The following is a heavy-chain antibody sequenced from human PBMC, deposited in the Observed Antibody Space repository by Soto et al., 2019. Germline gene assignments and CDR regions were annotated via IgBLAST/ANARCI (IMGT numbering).Heavy chain of an antibody. CDR1: GGSFSVYY. CDR3: ARVDDY. J-gene: IGHJ4*02. CDR2: INDSGST. Sequence: PSETLSLTCAVYGGSFSVYYWSWIRQPPGKGLEWIGEINDSGSTKYSLSFKSRVTISVDTSKNQFSLNLKFVTAADTAVYYCARVDDYWSQGTLVTVSS. V-gene: IGHV4-34*01.